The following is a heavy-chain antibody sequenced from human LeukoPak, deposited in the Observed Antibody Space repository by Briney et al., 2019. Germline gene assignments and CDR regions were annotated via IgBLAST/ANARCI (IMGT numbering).Heavy chain of an antibody. CDR1: GYSISSGHY. J-gene: IGHJ4*02. CDR3: ARDPSITMIVVGFDY. D-gene: IGHD3-22*01. CDR2: IYHSGST. V-gene: IGHV4-38-2*02. Sequence: SETLSLTCTDSGYSISSGHYWGWIRQPPGKGLEWIGSIYHSGSTYYNPSLKSRVTISVDTSKNQFSLKLSSVTAADTAVYYCARDPSITMIVVGFDYWGQGTLGTVSS.